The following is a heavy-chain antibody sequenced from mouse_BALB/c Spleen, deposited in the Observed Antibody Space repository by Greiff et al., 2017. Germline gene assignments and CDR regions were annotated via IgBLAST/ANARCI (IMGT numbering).Heavy chain of an antibody. CDR2: IDPSDSYT. CDR3: ARSRTGKGSWFAY. Sequence: QVQLQQPGAELVKPGASVKLSCKASGYTFTSYWMHWVKLRPGQGFEWIGEIDPSDSYTNSNQKFKGKATLTVDKSSSTAYMQLSSLTSEDSAVYYCARSRTGKGSWFAYWGQGTLVTVSA. CDR1: GYTFTSYW. V-gene: IGHV1-69*02. J-gene: IGHJ3*01. D-gene: IGHD4-1*01.